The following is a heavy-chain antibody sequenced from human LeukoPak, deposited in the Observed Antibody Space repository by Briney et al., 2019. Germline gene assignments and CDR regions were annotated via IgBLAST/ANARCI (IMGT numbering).Heavy chain of an antibody. CDR1: GGSINSGGYY. V-gene: IGHV4-31*03. CDR2: IYFSGST. Sequence: SETLSLTCTVSGGSINSGGYYWSWIRHHPGKGLEWIGYIYFSGSTYYNPSLKSRVTVSVDTSKNHFSLKLSSLTAADTAVCYCARSSVTMVRGVIYDAFDIWGQGTMVTVSS. D-gene: IGHD3-10*01. J-gene: IGHJ3*02. CDR3: ARSSVTMVRGVIYDAFDI.